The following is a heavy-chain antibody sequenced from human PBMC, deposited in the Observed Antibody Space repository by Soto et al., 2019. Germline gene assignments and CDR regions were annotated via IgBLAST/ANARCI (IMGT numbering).Heavy chain of an antibody. Sequence: GGSLRLSCAASGFTFDDYAMHWVRQAPGKGLEWVSGISWNSGSIGYADSVKGRFTISRDNAKNSLYLQMNSLRAEDTALYYCAKWAPEQLAPIWGQGTMVTVSS. CDR3: AKWAPEQLAPI. CDR2: ISWNSGSI. D-gene: IGHD6-6*01. J-gene: IGHJ3*02. V-gene: IGHV3-9*01. CDR1: GFTFDDYA.